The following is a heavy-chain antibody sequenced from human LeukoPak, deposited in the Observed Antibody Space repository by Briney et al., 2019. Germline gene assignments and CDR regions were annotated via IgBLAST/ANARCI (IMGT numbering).Heavy chain of an antibody. J-gene: IGHJ4*02. CDR1: GGSISSSSYY. Sequence: SETLSLTCTVSGGSISSSSYYWGWIRQPAGKGLEWIGRIYTSWSTDYNPSLKSRVTMSVDTSKNQLSLKLRSVTAADTAVYYCARERREQLLPPYTRLVTYFDYWGQGTLVTVSS. D-gene: IGHD1-26*01. CDR2: IYTSWST. CDR3: ARERREQLLPPYTRLVTYFDY. V-gene: IGHV4-61*02.